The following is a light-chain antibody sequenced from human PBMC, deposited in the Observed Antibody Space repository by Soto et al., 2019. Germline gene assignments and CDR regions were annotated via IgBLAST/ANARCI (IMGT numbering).Light chain of an antibody. Sequence: DIQMTQSPSTLSASVGDRVTITCRASQSISSWLAWYQQKPGKAPKLLIYDASSLESGVPSRFSGSGSGTEFTLTISSLQPDDFATYYCHQYGSSLTFGGGTKVDIK. V-gene: IGKV1-5*01. CDR3: HQYGSSLT. J-gene: IGKJ4*01. CDR2: DAS. CDR1: QSISSW.